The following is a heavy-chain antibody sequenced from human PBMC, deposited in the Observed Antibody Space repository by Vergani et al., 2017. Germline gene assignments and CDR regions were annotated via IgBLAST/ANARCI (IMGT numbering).Heavy chain of an antibody. J-gene: IGHJ2*01. D-gene: IGHD2-21*01. Sequence: QVRLEESGPGLVKPSETLSLTCSVSGYSIGSGFYWAWIRQSPGEGLQWLTSIHNRGKTYHNPSLKSRVSVSLDTSKNRYSLNLTSVTPTDTAVYYCARSQGDYWYFDLWGPGSLVTVSS. CDR1: GYSIGSGFY. CDR2: IHNRGKT. CDR3: ARSQGDYWYFDL. V-gene: IGHV4-38-2*01.